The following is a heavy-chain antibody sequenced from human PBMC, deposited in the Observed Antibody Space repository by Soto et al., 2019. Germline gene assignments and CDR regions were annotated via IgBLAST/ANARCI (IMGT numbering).Heavy chain of an antibody. CDR1: GGSISSSSYY. Sequence: KASETLSLTCTVSGGSISSSSYYWGWIRQPPGKGMEWIGEIYHSGSTNYNPSLKSRVTISVDKSKNKFSLKLITVTAADTAVYYCARVVQGIDYWGQGTLVTVS. J-gene: IGHJ4*02. CDR2: IYHSGST. V-gene: IGHV4-39*07. CDR3: ARVVQGIDY. D-gene: IGHD3-10*01.